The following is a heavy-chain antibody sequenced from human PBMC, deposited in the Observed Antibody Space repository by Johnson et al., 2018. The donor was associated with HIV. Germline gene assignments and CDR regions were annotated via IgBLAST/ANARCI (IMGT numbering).Heavy chain of an antibody. V-gene: IGHV3-66*01. CDR3: ARDGESQQLPLGDALDI. J-gene: IGHJ3*02. CDR1: GFTVSSNY. CDR2: IYSGGNT. Sequence: VQLVESGGGLVQSGGSLRLSCGASGFTVSSNYMNWVRQAPGKGLEWVSVIYSGGNTYYADSVKGRFTISRDNSKNKLYLQMNSLRAEDTAVYYCARDGESQQLPLGDALDIWGQGTMVTVSS. D-gene: IGHD6-13*01.